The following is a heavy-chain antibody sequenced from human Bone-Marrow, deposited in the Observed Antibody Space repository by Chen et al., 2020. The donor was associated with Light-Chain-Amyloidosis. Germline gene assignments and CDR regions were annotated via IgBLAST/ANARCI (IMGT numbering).Heavy chain of an antibody. J-gene: IGHJ4*02. CDR1: GYTIHNYW. Sequence: EVQLGQSVPEVKTPGESTKISCKGSGYTIHNYWIGWVRQMPGKGLEWMGVIYPDDSDARYSPSFEGQVTISADKSITTAYLQWRSLKASDTAMYYCARRRDGYNFDYWGQGTLVTVSS. D-gene: IGHD5-12*01. CDR2: IYPDDSDA. CDR3: ARRRDGYNFDY. V-gene: IGHV5-51*01.